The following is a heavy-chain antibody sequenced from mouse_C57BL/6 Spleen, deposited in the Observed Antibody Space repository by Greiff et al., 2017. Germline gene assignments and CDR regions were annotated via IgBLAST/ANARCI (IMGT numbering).Heavy chain of an antibody. Sequence: VQLQQPGAELVRPGSSVKLSCKASGYTFTSYWMHWVKQRPIQGLEWIGNIDPSDSETHYNQKFKDKATLTVDKSSSTAYMQLSSLTSEDSAVYYCARDNYSKGDWFAYWGQGTLVTVSA. CDR1: GYTFTSYW. V-gene: IGHV1-52*01. D-gene: IGHD2-5*01. J-gene: IGHJ3*01. CDR3: ARDNYSKGDWFAY. CDR2: IDPSDSET.